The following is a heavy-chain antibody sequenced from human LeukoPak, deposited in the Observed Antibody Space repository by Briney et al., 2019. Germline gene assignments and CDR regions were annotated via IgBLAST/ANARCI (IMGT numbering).Heavy chain of an antibody. J-gene: IGHJ6*03. Sequence: SQTLSLTCTVSGGSISSGSYYWSWIRQPPGKGLEWIGRIYTSGSTNYNPSLKSRVTISVDTSKNQFSLKLSSVTAADTAVYYCASGIAAAELYYYMDVWGKGTTVTVSS. CDR2: IYTSGST. CDR3: ASGIAAAELYYYMDV. D-gene: IGHD6-13*01. V-gene: IGHV4-61*02. CDR1: GGSISSGSYY.